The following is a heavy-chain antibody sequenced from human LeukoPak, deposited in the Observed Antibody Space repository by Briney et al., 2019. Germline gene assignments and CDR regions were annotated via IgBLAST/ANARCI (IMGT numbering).Heavy chain of an antibody. D-gene: IGHD4-23*01. CDR1: GFTFSTYW. V-gene: IGHV3-7*02. CDR2: INHDGSDK. J-gene: IGHJ4*02. Sequence: QPGGSLRLSCAASGFTFSTYWMSWVRQAPGKGLEWVANINHDGSDKYYVDSVKGRFTISRDNAKNSLYLQMNSLRAEDTAVFYCARNSIGQAVDGGNLFDYWGQGTLVTVSS. CDR3: ARNSIGQAVDGGNLFDY.